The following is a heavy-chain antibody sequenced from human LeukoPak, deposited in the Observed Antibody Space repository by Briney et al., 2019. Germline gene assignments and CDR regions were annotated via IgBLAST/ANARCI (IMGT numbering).Heavy chain of an antibody. CDR2: ISGSGGST. D-gene: IGHD3-10*01. Sequence: GGSLRLSCAASGFTLSSFGMSWVGQAPGQGLGWVSAISGSGGSTYYADSVKGRFTISRDNSKNTLYLQMNSLRAEDTAVYYCAKEDINMVRGVITGSDYWGQGTLVTVSS. J-gene: IGHJ4*02. V-gene: IGHV3-23*01. CDR1: GFTLSSFG. CDR3: AKEDINMVRGVITGSDY.